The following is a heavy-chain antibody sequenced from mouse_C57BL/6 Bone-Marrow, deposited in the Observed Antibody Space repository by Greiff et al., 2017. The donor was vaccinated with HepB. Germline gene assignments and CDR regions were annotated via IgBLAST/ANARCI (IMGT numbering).Heavy chain of an antibody. CDR3: ARSRSMVTTGFAY. CDR1: GYTFTSYG. D-gene: IGHD2-2*01. CDR2: IYPRSGNT. Sequence: VKLVESGAELARPGASVKLSCKASGYTFTSYGISWVKQRTGQGLEWIGEIYPRSGNTYYNEKFKGKATLTADKSSSTAYMELRSLTSEDSAVYFCARSRSMVTTGFAYWGQGTLVTVSA. V-gene: IGHV1-81*01. J-gene: IGHJ3*01.